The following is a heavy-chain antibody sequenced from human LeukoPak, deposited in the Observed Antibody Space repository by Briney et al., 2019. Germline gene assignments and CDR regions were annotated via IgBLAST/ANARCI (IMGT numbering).Heavy chain of an antibody. V-gene: IGHV4-34*01. Sequence: YYWSWIRQPPGKGLEWIGEINHSGSTNYNPSLKSRVTISVDTSKNQFSLKLSSVTAADTAVYYCARASSWFDYWGQGTLVTVSS. D-gene: IGHD6-13*01. CDR3: ARASSWFDY. J-gene: IGHJ4*02. CDR1: YY. CDR2: INHSGST.